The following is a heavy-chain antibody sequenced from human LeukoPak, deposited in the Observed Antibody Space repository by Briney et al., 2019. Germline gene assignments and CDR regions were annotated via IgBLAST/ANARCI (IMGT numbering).Heavy chain of an antibody. CDR1: GFTFSSYA. V-gene: IGHV3-23*01. CDR3: ARVGASVGALDY. J-gene: IGHJ4*02. D-gene: IGHD1-26*01. Sequence: GGSLRLSCAASGFTFSSYAMSWVRQAPGKGLEWVSAISGSGGSTYYADSVKGRFTISRDNAKNTLYLQMNSLRAEDTAVYYCARVGASVGALDYWGQGTLVTVSS. CDR2: ISGSGGST.